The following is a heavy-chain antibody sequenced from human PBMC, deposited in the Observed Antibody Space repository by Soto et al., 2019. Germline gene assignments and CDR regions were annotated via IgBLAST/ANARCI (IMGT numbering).Heavy chain of an antibody. CDR1: GFTFSSYS. CDR2: ISSSSSYI. Sequence: GGSLRLSCAASGFTFSSYSMNWVRPAPGNGLEWVSSISSSSSYIYYADSVKGRFTISRDNAKNSLYLQMNSLRAEDTAVYYCARDHYYCSGGSCYRAGMDVWGQGTTVTVSS. J-gene: IGHJ6*02. V-gene: IGHV3-21*01. CDR3: ARDHYYCSGGSCYRAGMDV. D-gene: IGHD2-15*01.